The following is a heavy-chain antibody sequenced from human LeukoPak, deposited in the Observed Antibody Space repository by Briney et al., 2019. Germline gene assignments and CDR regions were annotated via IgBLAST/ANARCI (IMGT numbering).Heavy chain of an antibody. Sequence: NPSETLSLTCTVSGGSISSYYWSWVRQPAGKGLEWIGRIYTSGSTNYNPSLKSRVTISVDTSKNQFSLRLSSVTAADTAVYYCARVAANSRDYYYYMDVWGKGTTVTVSS. V-gene: IGHV4-4*07. CDR2: IYTSGST. D-gene: IGHD1/OR15-1a*01. CDR1: GGSISSYY. J-gene: IGHJ6*03. CDR3: ARVAANSRDYYYYMDV.